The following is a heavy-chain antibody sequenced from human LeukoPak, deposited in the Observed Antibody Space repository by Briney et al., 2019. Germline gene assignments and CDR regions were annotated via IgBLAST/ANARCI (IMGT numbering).Heavy chain of an antibody. J-gene: IGHJ6*02. CDR2: ISYDGSNK. D-gene: IGHD5-12*01. CDR3: ARERYSGYAYYYYGMDV. CDR1: GFTFSSYA. Sequence: GRSLRLSCAASGFTFSSYAMHWVRQAPGKGLEWVAVISYDGSNKYYADSMKGRFTISRDNSKNTLYLQMNSLRAEDTAVYYCARERYSGYAYYYYGMDVWGQGTTVTVSS. V-gene: IGHV3-30-3*01.